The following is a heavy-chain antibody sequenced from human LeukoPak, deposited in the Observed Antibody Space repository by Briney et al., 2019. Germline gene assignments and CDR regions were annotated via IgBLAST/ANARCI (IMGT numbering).Heavy chain of an antibody. CDR1: GFTFSSYS. D-gene: IGHD4-17*01. J-gene: IGHJ4*02. CDR3: ARTKNNYYGDFDY. CDR2: ISSSSSTI. Sequence: GGSLRLSCAASGFTFSSYSMNWVRQAPGKGLEWVSYISSSSSTIYYADSVKGRFTISRDNAKNSLYLQMNSLRAEDTAVYYCARTKNNYYGDFDYWGQGTLVTVSS. V-gene: IGHV3-48*04.